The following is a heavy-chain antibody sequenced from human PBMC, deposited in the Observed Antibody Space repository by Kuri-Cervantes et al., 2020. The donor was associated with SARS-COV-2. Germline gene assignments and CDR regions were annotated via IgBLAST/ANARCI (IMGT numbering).Heavy chain of an antibody. CDR2: INQDGSEK. V-gene: IGHV3-7*04. CDR3: ARDGWGSTSHNCFDP. J-gene: IGHJ5*02. D-gene: IGHD2-2*01. Sequence: GESLKISCAASGFTFSYYWMSWVRQAPGKGLEWVANINQDGSEKYYVGSVKGRFTISRDNAKNSLYLQMNSLRAEDTAVYYCARDGWGSTSHNCFDPWGQGTLVTVSS. CDR1: GFTFSYYW.